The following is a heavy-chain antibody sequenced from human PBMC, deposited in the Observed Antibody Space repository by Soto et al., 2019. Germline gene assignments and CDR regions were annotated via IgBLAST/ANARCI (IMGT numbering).Heavy chain of an antibody. V-gene: IGHV1-2*04. CDR2: INPNSGGT. Sequence: ASVKVSCKASGYTFTGHYMHWVRQAPGQGLEWMGWINPNSGGTNYAQKFQGWVTMTRDTSISTAYMELSRLRSDDTAVYYCARASKAGDFDYWGQGTLVTVSS. CDR1: GYTFTGHY. J-gene: IGHJ4*02. CDR3: ARASKAGDFDY. D-gene: IGHD6-13*01.